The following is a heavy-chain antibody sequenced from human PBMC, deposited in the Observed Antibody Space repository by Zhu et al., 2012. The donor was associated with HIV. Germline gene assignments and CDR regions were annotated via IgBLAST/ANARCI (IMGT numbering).Heavy chain of an antibody. Sequence: QVQLQESGPGLVKPSETLSLTCTVSGGSISSYYWSWVRQPPGRGLEWIGYISHTGNTNYDPSLKSRVTISLDTSNNQVSLKLTSVTAADTAVYFCTRGEYYYGSGSSYKTYYFDLRGLAPWSLSPQ. J-gene: IGHJ2*01. D-gene: IGHD3-10*01. CDR2: ISHTGNT. CDR3: TRGEYYYGSGSSYKTYYFDL. CDR1: GGSISSYY. V-gene: IGHV4-59*01.